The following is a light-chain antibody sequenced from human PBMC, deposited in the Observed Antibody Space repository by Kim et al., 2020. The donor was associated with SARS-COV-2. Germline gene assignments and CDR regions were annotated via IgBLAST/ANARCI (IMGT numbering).Light chain of an antibody. CDR3: QQYESLPPT. J-gene: IGKJ1*01. V-gene: IGKV1-33*01. CDR1: HDINNY. Sequence: PSVGDRVTITCQASHDINNYLSWYQQKPGEAPKLLIYDASNLGTGVPSRFSRTGSETNFTFTISSLQAADIATYYCQQYESLPPTFGQGTKVDIK. CDR2: DAS.